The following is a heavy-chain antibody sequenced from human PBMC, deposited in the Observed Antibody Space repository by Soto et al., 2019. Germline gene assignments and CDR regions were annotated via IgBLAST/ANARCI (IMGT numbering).Heavy chain of an antibody. J-gene: IGHJ6*02. V-gene: IGHV1-69*12. CDR3: ARDKDRQQLGGNYYYILDV. D-gene: IGHD3-3*02. CDR2: IMPIFATP. CDR1: GGTFSTSA. Sequence: QVQLMQSGAEVKKPGSSVKVSCKASGGTFSTSAISWVRQAPGEGLEWVGAIMPIFATPDYAQKFQGRVTMSADESTATAYLELTSLTTDDTAVYYCARDKDRQQLGGNYYYILDVWGQGTAITVSS.